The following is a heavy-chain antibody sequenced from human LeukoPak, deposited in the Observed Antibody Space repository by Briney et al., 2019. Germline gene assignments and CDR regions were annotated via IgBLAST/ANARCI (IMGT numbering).Heavy chain of an antibody. CDR2: VFYSGRT. V-gene: IGHV4-39*01. CDR1: GGFIRDSGYY. D-gene: IGHD4-17*01. Sequence: SETLSLTCTVSGGFIRDSGYYWGWIRQPPGKGLERIGTVFYSGRTYYNSSLQSRVTISVDTSKNQFSLRLSSVTPADTAIYYYARLSNDYGDYEGHYWGQGTLVTVSP. J-gene: IGHJ4*02. CDR3: ARLSNDYGDYEGHY.